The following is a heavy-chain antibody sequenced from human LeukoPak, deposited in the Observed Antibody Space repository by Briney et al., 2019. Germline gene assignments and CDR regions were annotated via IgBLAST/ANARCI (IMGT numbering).Heavy chain of an antibody. CDR3: ARAGGYYDFWSGYPH. V-gene: IGHV1-69*06. J-gene: IGHJ4*02. D-gene: IGHD3-3*01. CDR2: IIPIFGTA. Sequence: ASVKVSCKASGGTFSSYAISWVRQAPGQGLEWMGGIIPIFGTANYAQKFQGRVTITADKSTSTAYMELSSLRSEDTAVYYCARAGGYYDFWSGYPHWGQGTLVTVSS. CDR1: GGTFSSYA.